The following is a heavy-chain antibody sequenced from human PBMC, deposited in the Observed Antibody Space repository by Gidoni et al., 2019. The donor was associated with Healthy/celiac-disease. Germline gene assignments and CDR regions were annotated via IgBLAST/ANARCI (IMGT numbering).Heavy chain of an antibody. D-gene: IGHD6-19*01. CDR1: GVTFSRYA. J-gene: IGHJ4*02. CDR3: AKGAVAGRTTPFDY. V-gene: IGHV3-23*01. Sequence: EVQLLEPGGGLVQPGGSLCLSCAAPGVTFSRYAMSWVRQAPGKGLEWVSAISGSGGSTYYADSVKGRFTISRDNSKNTLYLQMNSLRAEDTAVYYCAKGAVAGRTTPFDYWGQGTLVTVSS. CDR2: ISGSGGST.